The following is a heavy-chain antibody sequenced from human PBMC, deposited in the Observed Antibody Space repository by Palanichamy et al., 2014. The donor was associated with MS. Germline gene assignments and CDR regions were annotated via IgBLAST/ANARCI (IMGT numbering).Heavy chain of an antibody. J-gene: IGHJ4*02. Sequence: QVQLQESGPGLVKPSETLSLTCTVFGDSFSKYYWTWIRQSPGKGLEWIGHIYHSGTTKYNPSLKSRVAISVDSSKNRFSLKVRSVTAADTAVYYCARGDEGFGRISDYWGRGTLVAVSS. CDR2: IYHSGTT. D-gene: IGHD2-15*01. V-gene: IGHV4-59*08. CDR3: ARGDEGFGRISDY. CDR1: GDSFSKYY.